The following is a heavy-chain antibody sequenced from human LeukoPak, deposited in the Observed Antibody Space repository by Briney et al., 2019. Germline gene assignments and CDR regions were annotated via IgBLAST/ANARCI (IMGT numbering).Heavy chain of an antibody. V-gene: IGHV3-23*01. CDR3: AKDRFGHTDQRPLAVDS. CDR2: IGGSGLRT. D-gene: IGHD3-16*01. Sequence: GGSLRLSCAASGFNFNYYAMTWVRQAPGKGLEWVSGIGGSGLRTYYADSVRGRFTISRDNSRNTVTLELSSLRVEDTALYYCAKDRFGHTDQRPLAVDSWGQGTLVIVSS. CDR1: GFNFNYYA. J-gene: IGHJ4*02.